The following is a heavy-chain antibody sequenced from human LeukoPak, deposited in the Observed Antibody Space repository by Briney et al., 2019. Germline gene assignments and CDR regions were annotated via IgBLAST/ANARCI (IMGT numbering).Heavy chain of an antibody. CDR1: GFTLSSYA. V-gene: IGHV3-23*01. Sequence: GGSLRLSCAASGFTLSSYAMSWVRQAPGKGLEWVSTIDVTTGGSYYADSVKGRFTISRDTFQNTLYLQLNSLRVDDAAIYYCAKVNYYQPYFWGQGTLVTVSS. CDR3: AKVNYYQPYF. CDR2: IDVTTGGS. D-gene: IGHD2-2*01. J-gene: IGHJ4*02.